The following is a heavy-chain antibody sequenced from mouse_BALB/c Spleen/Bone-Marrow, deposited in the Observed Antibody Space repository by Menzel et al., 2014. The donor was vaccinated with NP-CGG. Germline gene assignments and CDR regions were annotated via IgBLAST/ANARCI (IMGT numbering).Heavy chain of an antibody. Sequence: VQLQQSGAELVRPGSSVKISCKASGYAFSSHWMTWVKQRPGQGLEWIGQIYPGDGETNYNGKFKGKATLTADKSSSTAYMQLSGLTSEDSAVYFCAKVTTGFAYWGQGTLVTVSA. CDR2: IYPGDGET. CDR3: AKVTTGFAY. V-gene: IGHV1-80*01. D-gene: IGHD2-2*01. CDR1: GYAFSSHW. J-gene: IGHJ3*01.